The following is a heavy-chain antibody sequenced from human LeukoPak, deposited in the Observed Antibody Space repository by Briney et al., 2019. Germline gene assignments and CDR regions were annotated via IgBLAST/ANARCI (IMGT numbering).Heavy chain of an antibody. CDR2: ISTTSTYI. CDR3: ARDVHSDYDYYAMDG. V-gene: IGHV3-21*01. D-gene: IGHD4-11*01. Sequence: PGGSLRLSCAASGFTFSSYSVNWVRRAPGKGLEWVSSISTTSTYIYYADSVKGRFTISRDNAKSSLYLQMNSLRAEDTAVYYCARDVHSDYDYYAMDGWGQGTTVTVSS. CDR1: GFTFSSYS. J-gene: IGHJ6*02.